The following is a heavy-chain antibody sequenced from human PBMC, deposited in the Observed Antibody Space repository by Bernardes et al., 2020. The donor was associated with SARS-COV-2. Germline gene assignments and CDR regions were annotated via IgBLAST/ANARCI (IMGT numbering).Heavy chain of an antibody. CDR3: AHRKSGGYYNDAFDI. CDR1: GFSLSTSGVS. V-gene: IGHV2-5*02. J-gene: IGHJ3*02. D-gene: IGHD3-22*01. Sequence: VPTLVKPTQTLTLTCTFSGFSLSTSGVSVGWIRQPQGKALEWLALIYWDDDKRYSPSLKSRLTITKDSSKNQVVLTMTSMDPVDTATYYCAHRKSGGYYNDAFDIWGQGTMVTVSS. CDR2: IYWDDDK.